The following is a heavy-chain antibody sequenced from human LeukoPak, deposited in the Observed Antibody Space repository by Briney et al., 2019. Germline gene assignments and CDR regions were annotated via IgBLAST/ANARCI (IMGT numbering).Heavy chain of an antibody. V-gene: IGHV3-23*01. CDR2: ICGCGPYT. CDR1: GFTFSSYA. CDR3: AKHGYCSGISCFFDF. Sequence: GGCLRLSCAASGFTFSSYAMSWVRQAPGKGLEWVSGICGCGPYTFYTDSVKGRFTISRDSSKNTLYLQMNSLRAEDTALYYCAKHGYCSGISCFFDFWGQGTLVTVSS. D-gene: IGHD2-2*03. J-gene: IGHJ4*02.